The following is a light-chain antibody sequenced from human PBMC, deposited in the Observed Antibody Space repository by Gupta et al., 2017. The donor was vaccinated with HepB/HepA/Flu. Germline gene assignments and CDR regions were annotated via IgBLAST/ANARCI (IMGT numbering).Light chain of an antibody. CDR3: CAYAGSDNYV. J-gene: IGLJ1*01. V-gene: IGLV2-23*02. CDR2: DVS. CDR1: GNYNF. Sequence: QSALTQPASVSGSPGQSITISCTVGNYNFVSWFQQHPGKAPKLIIYDVSNRPSGVSNRFSGSKSGDTASLTISGPQADDEADYHCCAYAGSDNYVFGTGTEVTVL.